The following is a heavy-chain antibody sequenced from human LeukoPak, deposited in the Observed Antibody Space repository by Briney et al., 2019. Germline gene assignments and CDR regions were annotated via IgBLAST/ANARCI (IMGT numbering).Heavy chain of an antibody. J-gene: IGHJ4*02. Sequence: SVTVSCKASVGTFSSYAISWVRQAPGQGLEWMGRIIPILGIANYAQKFQGRVTITADKSTSTAYMELSSLRSEDTAVYYCARVIVGATGYYFDYWGQGTLVTVSS. CDR3: ARVIVGATGYYFDY. CDR2: IIPILGIA. V-gene: IGHV1-69*04. D-gene: IGHD1-26*01. CDR1: VGTFSSYA.